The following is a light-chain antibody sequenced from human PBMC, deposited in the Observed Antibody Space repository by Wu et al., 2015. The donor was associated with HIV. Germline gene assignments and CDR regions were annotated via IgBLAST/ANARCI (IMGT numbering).Light chain of an antibody. V-gene: IGKV1-8*01. Sequence: AIRLTQSPSSLSASTGDRVTITCRANETISSYLAWYQQKPGEAPKLLIYAASTLQSGVPSRFSGSGSGTDFILTISCLQSEDFASYYCQQYYSYPRTFGQG. CDR2: AAS. J-gene: IGKJ1*01. CDR1: ETISSY. CDR3: QQYYSYPRT.